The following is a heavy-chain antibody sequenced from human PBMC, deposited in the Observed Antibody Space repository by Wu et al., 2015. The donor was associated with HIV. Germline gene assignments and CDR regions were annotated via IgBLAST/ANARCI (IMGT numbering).Heavy chain of an antibody. CDR2: INPNSGGT. D-gene: IGHD2-15*01. CDR3: ARPDKPYCSGGSCEAQNWFDP. Sequence: QVQLVQSGAEVKKPGASVKVSCQASGYTFTDYYMHWVRQAPGQGLEWMGWINPNSGGTNYAQKFQGRVTMTRDTSISTAYMELSRLRSDDTAVYYCARPDKPYCSGGSCEAQNWFDPWGQGTLVTVSS. V-gene: IGHV1-2*02. CDR1: GYTFTDYY. J-gene: IGHJ5*02.